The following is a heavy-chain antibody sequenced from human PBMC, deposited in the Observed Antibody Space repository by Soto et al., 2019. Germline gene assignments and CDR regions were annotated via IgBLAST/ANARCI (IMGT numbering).Heavy chain of an antibody. CDR2: IYHTGTT. CDR3: ARTGNVGNSPH. D-gene: IGHD1-1*01. CDR1: GDSISSIDN. J-gene: IGHJ4*02. V-gene: IGHV4-38-2*01. Sequence: ASETLSLTCALSGDSISSIDNRSWIRQSPGRGLEWIASIYHTGTTYYTPSLESRVTISVDTSKNQLSLRLSSVTAADSAVYFCARTGNVGNSPHCGQGNLVTVSS.